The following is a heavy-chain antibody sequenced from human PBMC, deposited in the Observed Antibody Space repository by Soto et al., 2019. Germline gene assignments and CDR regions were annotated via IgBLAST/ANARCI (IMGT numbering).Heavy chain of an antibody. J-gene: IGHJ4*02. CDR3: ARVAY. V-gene: IGHV3-21*01. Sequence: EVQLLESGGGLVQPGGSLRLSCVASGFTFSNFVMSWVRQAPGKGLEWVASISSGSSDTWYADSVKGRFIISRDNAQNSLFLQMNTLRPEDTAMYYCARVAYWGPGTQVTVSS. CDR2: ISSGSSDT. CDR1: GFTFSNFV.